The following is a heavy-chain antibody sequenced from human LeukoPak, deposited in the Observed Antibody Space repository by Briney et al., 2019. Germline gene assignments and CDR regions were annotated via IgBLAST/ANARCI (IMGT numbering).Heavy chain of an antibody. V-gene: IGHV4-34*01. CDR1: EGSLSGYF. Sequence: PSETLSLTCAVYEGSLSGYFRSWIRQPPGKGLEWIGEISIAGEINYNPSLRSRATISMDTTKNQFSLRLTSVIAADTALYYCVRQIGAGAFDLWGRDRVVTVSS. CDR2: ISIAGEI. J-gene: IGHJ2*01. D-gene: IGHD6-19*01. CDR3: VRQIGAGAFDL.